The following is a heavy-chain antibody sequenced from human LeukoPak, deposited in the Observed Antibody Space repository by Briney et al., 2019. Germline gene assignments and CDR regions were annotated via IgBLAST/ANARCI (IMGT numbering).Heavy chain of an antibody. CDR3: GKVIGFYDGNPYFDC. CDR1: GFAFSSYA. D-gene: IGHD4-23*01. CDR2: LRGSGHTT. V-gene: IGHV3-23*01. J-gene: IGHJ4*02. Sequence: PGGSLRLSCAASGFAFSSYAMSWVRQAPGKGLEWVSALRGSGHTTYYADSVKGRCTTSRDNSKNTLYLQMNSLGAKEAAVYYCGKVIGFYDGNPYFDCWGQGTLVTVS.